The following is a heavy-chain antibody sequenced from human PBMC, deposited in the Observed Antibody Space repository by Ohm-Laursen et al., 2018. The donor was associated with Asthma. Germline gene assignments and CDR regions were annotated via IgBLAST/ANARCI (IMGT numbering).Heavy chain of an antibody. CDR3: ARASGGYYIDY. Sequence: SLRLSCAASGFTFSDYYMSFIRQAPEKGLEWVSYIGNSGSAIYYADSVKGRFTLSRDNAKNSLYLQMNSLRAEDTAVYYCARASGGYYIDYWGQGTLVTVSS. D-gene: IGHD1-26*01. V-gene: IGHV3-11*01. CDR1: GFTFSDYY. J-gene: IGHJ4*02. CDR2: IGNSGSAI.